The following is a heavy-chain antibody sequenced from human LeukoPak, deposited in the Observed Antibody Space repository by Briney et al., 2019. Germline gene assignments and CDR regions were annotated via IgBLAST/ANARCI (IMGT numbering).Heavy chain of an antibody. J-gene: IGHJ4*02. D-gene: IGHD6-19*01. CDR3: ARGSTSDWPLDH. CDR2: IDADNGDT. Sequence: ASVKVSCKASQYTFTDYAVHWVRQAPGQRFEWMGWIDADNGDTTYSQNLQGRVTITRDTSARTVYMELSSLRSEDTAAYYCARGSTSDWPLDHWGQETLVTISP. CDR1: QYTFTDYA. V-gene: IGHV1-3*01.